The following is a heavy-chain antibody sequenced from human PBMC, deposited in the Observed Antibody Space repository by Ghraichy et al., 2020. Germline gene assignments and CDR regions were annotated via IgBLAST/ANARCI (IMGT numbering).Heavy chain of an antibody. Sequence: SCAASGFTFSSYGMHWVRQAPGKGLKWVAVISYDGSNKYYADSVKGRFTISRDNSKNTLYLQMNSLRAEDTAVYYCAKGVGIAVAWYFDLWGRGTLVTVSS. CDR2: ISYDGSNK. CDR1: GFTFSSYG. CDR3: AKGVGIAVAWYFDL. J-gene: IGHJ2*01. V-gene: IGHV3-30*18. D-gene: IGHD6-19*01.